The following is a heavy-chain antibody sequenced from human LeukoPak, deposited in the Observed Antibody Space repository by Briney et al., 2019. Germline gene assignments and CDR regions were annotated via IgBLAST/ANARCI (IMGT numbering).Heavy chain of an antibody. CDR3: AKDRGYDILTGPLFDY. D-gene: IGHD3-9*01. CDR1: GGSISSYY. Sequence: SETLSLTCTVSGGSISSYYWSWIRQPPGKGLEWIGYIYYSGSTNYNPSLKSLVTISVDTSKNQFSLKLSSVTAADTALYYCAKDRGYDILTGPLFDYWGQGTLVTVSS. V-gene: IGHV4-4*08. CDR2: IYYSGST. J-gene: IGHJ4*02.